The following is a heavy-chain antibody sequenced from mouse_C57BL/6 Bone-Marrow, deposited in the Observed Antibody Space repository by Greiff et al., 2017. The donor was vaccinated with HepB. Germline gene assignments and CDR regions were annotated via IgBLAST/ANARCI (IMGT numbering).Heavy chain of an antibody. J-gene: IGHJ4*01. V-gene: IGHV1-85*01. CDR3: ARWGAYYSNLYAMDY. CDR1: GYTFTSYD. CDR2: IYPRDGST. D-gene: IGHD2-5*01. Sequence: VQLHQSGPELVKPGASVKLSCKASGYTFTSYDINWVKQRPGQGLEWIGWIYPRDGSTKYNEKFKGKATLTVDTSSSTAYMELHSLTSEDSAVYFCARWGAYYSNLYAMDYWGQGTSVTVSS.